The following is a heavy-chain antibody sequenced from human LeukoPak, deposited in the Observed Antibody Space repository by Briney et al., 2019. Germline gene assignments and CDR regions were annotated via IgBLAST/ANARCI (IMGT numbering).Heavy chain of an antibody. CDR1: GGSISGSY. V-gene: IGHV4-59*08. CDR2: IYYSGII. J-gene: IGHJ4*02. Sequence: SETLSLTCTVSGGSISGSYWSWIRQPPGKGLEWTGYIYYSGIINYNPSLKSRVTISVDTSKNQVSLKLNSVTAADTAVYYCARLSLGVVGASSWYNFDYWGQGTQVAVPS. D-gene: IGHD2-15*01. CDR3: ARLSLGVVGASSWYNFDY.